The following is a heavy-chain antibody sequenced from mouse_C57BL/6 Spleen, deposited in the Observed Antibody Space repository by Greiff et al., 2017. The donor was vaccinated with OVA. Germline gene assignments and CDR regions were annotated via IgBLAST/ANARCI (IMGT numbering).Heavy chain of an antibody. J-gene: IGHJ1*03. CDR3: ARERGYPLFDV. Sequence: EVQLQQSGPELVKPGASVKISCKASGYTFTDYYMNWVKQSHGKSLEWIGDINPNNGGTSYNQKFKGKATLTVDKSSSTAYMELRSLTSEDSAVYYCARERGYPLFDVWGTGTTVTVSS. V-gene: IGHV1-26*01. D-gene: IGHD2-2*01. CDR2: INPNNGGT. CDR1: GYTFTDYY.